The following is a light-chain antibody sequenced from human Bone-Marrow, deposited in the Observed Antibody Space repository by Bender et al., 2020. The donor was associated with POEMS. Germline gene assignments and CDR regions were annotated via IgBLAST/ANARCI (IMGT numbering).Light chain of an antibody. CDR3: VAWDASLNGWV. J-gene: IGLJ3*02. CDR1: SSDVGSYNL. CDR2: EDT. Sequence: QSALTQPASVSGSPGQSITISCTGTSSDVGSYNLVSWYQQYPGKAPKLIISEDTERPSGVPDRFSGSKSGTSASLAITGLQSDDEAIYFCVAWDASLNGWVFGGGTKLTVL. V-gene: IGLV2-14*02.